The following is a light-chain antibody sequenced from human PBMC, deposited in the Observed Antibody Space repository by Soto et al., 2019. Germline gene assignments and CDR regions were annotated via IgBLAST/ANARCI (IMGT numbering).Light chain of an antibody. V-gene: IGKV3-15*01. J-gene: IGKJ1*01. CDR2: GAS. CDR3: QQYNNWPRT. CDR1: QSVSSN. Sequence: EIVMTQSPATLSVSPGERATLSCGASQSVSSNLAWYQQKPGQAPRLLIYGASTRATGIPARFSGSGSGTEFTLTSSRLQSEDFAVYYCQQYNNWPRTFGQGTKVDIK.